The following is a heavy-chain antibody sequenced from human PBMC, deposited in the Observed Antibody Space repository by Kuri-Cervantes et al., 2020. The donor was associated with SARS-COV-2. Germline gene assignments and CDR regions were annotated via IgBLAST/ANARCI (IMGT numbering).Heavy chain of an antibody. V-gene: IGHV3-23*01. D-gene: IGHD6-13*01. Sequence: GGSLRLSCAASGVTFSSYAVSWVRQAPGKRLEWVSAISGSGGSTYYADSVKGRFTISRDNSENTLYLQMNSLRAEDTAVYYCARAKVGTGYSSSWYSGVVPSAWGQGTLVTVSS. CDR2: ISGSGGST. CDR1: GVTFSSYA. CDR3: ARAKVGTGYSSSWYSGVVPSA. J-gene: IGHJ4*02.